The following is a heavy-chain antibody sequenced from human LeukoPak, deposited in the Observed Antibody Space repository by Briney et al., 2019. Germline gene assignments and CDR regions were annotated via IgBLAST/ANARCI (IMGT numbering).Heavy chain of an antibody. V-gene: IGHV3-48*03. J-gene: IGHJ4*02. CDR3: ARNPGIAVAGTFHY. D-gene: IGHD6-19*01. CDR2: ISRSDTPI. Sequence: PGGSLRLSCAASGFTVSSYDLNWVRQAPGKGLEWVSYISRSDTPIYYADSVKGRFTISRDNAKNSLYLQMNSLGAEDTAVYYCARNPGIAVAGTFHYWGQGTLVTVSS. CDR1: GFTVSSYD.